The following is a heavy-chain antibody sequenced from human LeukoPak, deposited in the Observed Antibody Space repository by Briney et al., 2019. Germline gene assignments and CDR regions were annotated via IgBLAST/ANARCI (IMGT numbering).Heavy chain of an antibody. Sequence: GGSLRLSCAASGFTFSSCAMIWLRQAPGKGLEGVSAISASGGSTYYTDSVKGRFTISRDNSKNTLFLQMNSLRVEDTAVYYCAKDTKTRGGPIDYWGQGTLVTVSS. V-gene: IGHV3-23*01. CDR1: GFTFSSCA. D-gene: IGHD2-2*01. J-gene: IGHJ4*02. CDR2: ISASGGST. CDR3: AKDTKTRGGPIDY.